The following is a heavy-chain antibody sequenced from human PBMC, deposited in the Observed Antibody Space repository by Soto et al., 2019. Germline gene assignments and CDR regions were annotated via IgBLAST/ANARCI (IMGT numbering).Heavy chain of an antibody. J-gene: IGHJ6*02. CDR1: GGTFNNFA. V-gene: IGHV1-69*01. D-gene: IGHD2-2*01. Sequence: QVQLVQSGAEVKKPGSSVKVSCKSSGGTFNNFAISWVRQAPGQGLEWMGGIIPIFGTAKYAQKFQGRVTITADEYTSTAYMVLSSLRSQDTAVYYCARDLARDIVVVPFGNSYGMDVWGQGTTVTVSS. CDR3: ARDLARDIVVVPFGNSYGMDV. CDR2: IIPIFGTA.